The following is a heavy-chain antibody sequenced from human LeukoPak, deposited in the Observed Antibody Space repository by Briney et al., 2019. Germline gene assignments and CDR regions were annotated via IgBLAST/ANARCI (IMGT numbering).Heavy chain of an antibody. V-gene: IGHV4-4*07. Sequence: SETLSLTCTVSGGSISSYYWSWIRQPAGKGLEWIGRIYTSGSTNYNPSLKSRVTMSVDTSKNQFSLKLSSVTAADTAVYYCAREITGPQDYYFDYWGQGTLVTVSS. CDR1: GGSISSYY. D-gene: IGHD3-16*01. CDR3: AREITGPQDYYFDY. CDR2: IYTSGST. J-gene: IGHJ4*02.